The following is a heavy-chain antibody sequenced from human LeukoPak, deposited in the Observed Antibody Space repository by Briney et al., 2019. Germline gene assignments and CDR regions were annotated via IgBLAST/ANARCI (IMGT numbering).Heavy chain of an antibody. V-gene: IGHV3-30*04. Sequence: GGSLRLSCAASGFTFSSYAMHWVRQAPGKGLEWVAVISYDGSNKYYADSVKGRFTISRDNSKNTLYLQMNSLRGEDTAVYYCARDQVPNFDWLLYPDYWGQGTLVTVSS. D-gene: IGHD3-9*01. CDR1: GFTFSSYA. CDR3: ARDQVPNFDWLLYPDY. J-gene: IGHJ4*02. CDR2: ISYDGSNK.